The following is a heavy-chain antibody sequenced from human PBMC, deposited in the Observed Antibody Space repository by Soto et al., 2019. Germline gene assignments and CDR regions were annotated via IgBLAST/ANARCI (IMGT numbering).Heavy chain of an antibody. D-gene: IGHD6-6*01. V-gene: IGHV5-51*01. Sequence: LGESLKISCKGSAYIFTRNWIGWVRQMPGKGLEWMGIIYPGDSDTRYSPSFQGQVTMSADRSISTAYLQWSSLKASDTGIYYCARLLGSSSLYFYGLDVWGQGTTVTVSS. CDR1: AYIFTRNW. J-gene: IGHJ6*02. CDR3: ARLLGSSSLYFYGLDV. CDR2: IYPGDSDT.